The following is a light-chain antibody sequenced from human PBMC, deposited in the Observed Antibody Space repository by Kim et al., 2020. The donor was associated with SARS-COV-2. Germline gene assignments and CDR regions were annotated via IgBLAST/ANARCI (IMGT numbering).Light chain of an antibody. CDR1: KLGDKY. J-gene: IGLJ1*01. CDR2: QDS. CDR3: QAWDSSTVYG. V-gene: IGLV3-1*01. Sequence: SYELTQPPSVSVSPGQTASITCSGDKLGDKYACWYQQKPGQSPVLVIYQDSKRPSGIPERFSGSNSGNTATLTISGTQAMDEADYYCQAWDSSTVYGFGT.